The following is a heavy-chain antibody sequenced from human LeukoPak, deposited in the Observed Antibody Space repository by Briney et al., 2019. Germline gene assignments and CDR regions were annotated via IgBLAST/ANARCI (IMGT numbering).Heavy chain of an antibody. Sequence: PSETLSLTCAVAGYSISIGYYWGWIRQPPGKGLECIGSIYHSASTYYNPSLKSRFTISVDTSTNQFSLKLTSVLAAHTAMNDCARRPDILWWPIWGQGTMVTVSS. J-gene: IGHJ3*02. CDR3: ARRPDILWWPI. CDR1: GYSISIGYY. CDR2: IYHSAST. V-gene: IGHV4-38-2*01. D-gene: IGHD2-21*01.